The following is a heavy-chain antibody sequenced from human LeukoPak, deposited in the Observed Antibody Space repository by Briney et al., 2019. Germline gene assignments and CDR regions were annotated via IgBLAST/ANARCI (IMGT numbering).Heavy chain of an antibody. Sequence: GGSLRLTCAASGFTFSNYWMHWIRQAPGKGLVWVSRINGDGITTYADSVKGRFTISRDNAKNRLYLQMNSLRAEDTAVYFCARAGYCTSTSCPAGNWFDPWGQGTLVTVSS. CDR3: ARAGYCTSTSCPAGNWFDP. D-gene: IGHD2-2*01. J-gene: IGHJ5*02. CDR2: INGDGIT. CDR1: GFTFSNYW. V-gene: IGHV3-74*03.